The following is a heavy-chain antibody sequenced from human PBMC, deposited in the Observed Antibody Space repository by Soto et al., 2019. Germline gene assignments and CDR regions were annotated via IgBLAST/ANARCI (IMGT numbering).Heavy chain of an antibody. Sequence: GGSLRLSCAASGFTFSSYVMSWVRQAPGKWLEWVSGISGSGDNTYYADSVKGRFTISRDNSKNTLFLQMNSLRAEDTALYFCAKEMGDYYDSSGSWFDPWGQGXLVTVYS. V-gene: IGHV3-23*01. CDR2: ISGSGDNT. CDR1: GFTFSSYV. CDR3: AKEMGDYYDSSGSWFDP. D-gene: IGHD3-22*01. J-gene: IGHJ5*02.